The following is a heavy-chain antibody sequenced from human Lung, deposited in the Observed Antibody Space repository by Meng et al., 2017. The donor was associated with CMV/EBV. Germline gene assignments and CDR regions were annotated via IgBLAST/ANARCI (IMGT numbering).Heavy chain of an antibody. Sequence: QVHLRQSGPDGKKPGAYVRASCKASGYTFGSHGICWVRQAPGQGLEWMGWFVNYVDTYPAPKFQGRVTMTTDTHTNTAFMELRSLTSDDTAVYYCASGTPGRSYCDYWGQGTLVTVSS. CDR3: ASGTPGRSYCDY. CDR2: FVNYVDT. V-gene: IGHV1-18*01. D-gene: IGHD2-15*01. CDR1: GYTFGSHG. J-gene: IGHJ4*02.